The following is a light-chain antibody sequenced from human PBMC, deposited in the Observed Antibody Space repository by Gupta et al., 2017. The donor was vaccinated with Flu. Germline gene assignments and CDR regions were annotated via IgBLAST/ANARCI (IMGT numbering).Light chain of an antibody. CDR2: QDN. J-gene: IGLJ2*01. Sequence: DRLGDKYVCWYQQKPGQSPVLVIYQDNKRPSGIPERFSGSNSGNTATLTVSETQAMDEADYYCQTWDNNTPSFGGGTNLTVL. V-gene: IGLV3-1*01. CDR1: RLGDKY. CDR3: QTWDNNTPS.